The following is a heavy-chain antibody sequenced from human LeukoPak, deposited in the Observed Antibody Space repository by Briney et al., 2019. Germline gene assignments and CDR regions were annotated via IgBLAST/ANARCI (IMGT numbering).Heavy chain of an antibody. V-gene: IGHV1-3*01. CDR2: INAGNGST. D-gene: IGHD3-22*01. CDR1: GYTFTSYA. CDR3: ARERYYYDSSGYYAFDY. Sequence: ASVKVSCKASGYTFTSYAMHWVRQAPGQRLEWMGWINAGNGSTKYSQKFQGRVTITRDTSASTAYMELSSLRSEDTAVYYCARERYYYDSSGYYAFDYWGQGTLVTVSS. J-gene: IGHJ4*02.